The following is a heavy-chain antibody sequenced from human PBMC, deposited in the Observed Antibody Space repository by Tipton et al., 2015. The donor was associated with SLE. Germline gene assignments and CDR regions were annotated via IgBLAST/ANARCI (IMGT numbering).Heavy chain of an antibody. D-gene: IGHD6-13*01. CDR2: IYYSGIT. CDR1: GGSISPYY. Sequence: TLSLTCAVSGGSISPYYWTWIRQPPGKRLEWIGYIYYSGITIYNPSLKSRVTISLDTSKNQFSLKLNSVTAADTAVYYCATRGSSSWYFFDYWGQGTLVTVSS. J-gene: IGHJ4*02. V-gene: IGHV4-59*08. CDR3: ATRGSSSWYFFDY.